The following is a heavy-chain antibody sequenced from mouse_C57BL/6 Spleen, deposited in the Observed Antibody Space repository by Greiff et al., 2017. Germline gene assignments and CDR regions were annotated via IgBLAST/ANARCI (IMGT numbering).Heavy chain of an antibody. D-gene: IGHD2-4*01. Sequence: QVQLKQPGAELVMPGASVKLSCKASGYTFTSYWMHWVKQRPGQGLEWIGEIDPSDSYTNYNQKFKGKSTLTVDKSSSTAYMQLSSLTSEDSAVYYCARRGYDYGPFYFDYWGQGTTLTVSS. CDR1: GYTFTSYW. CDR2: IDPSDSYT. CDR3: ARRGYDYGPFYFDY. J-gene: IGHJ2*01. V-gene: IGHV1-69*01.